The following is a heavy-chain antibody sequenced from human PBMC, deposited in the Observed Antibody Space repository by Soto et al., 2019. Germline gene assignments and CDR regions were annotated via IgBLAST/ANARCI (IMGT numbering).Heavy chain of an antibody. CDR1: GGTFSSYA. D-gene: IGHD2-15*01. CDR2: IIPIFGTA. J-gene: IGHJ5*02. V-gene: IGHV1-69*13. Sequence: GASVKVYCKASGGTFSSYAISWVRQAPGQGLEWMGGIIPIFGTANYAQKFQGRVTITADESTSTAYMELNSLRSEDTAVYYCARYCSAGSCYQKCFVPWGPAILVT. CDR3: ARYCSAGSCYQKCFVP.